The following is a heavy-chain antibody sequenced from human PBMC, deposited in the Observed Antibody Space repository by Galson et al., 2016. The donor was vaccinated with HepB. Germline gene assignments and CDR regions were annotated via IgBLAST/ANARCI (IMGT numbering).Heavy chain of an antibody. CDR3: AARGNSWPYY. CDR1: GVTFSTSA. V-gene: IGHV1-58*01. CDR2: IVAGNGDT. D-gene: IGHD6-13*01. J-gene: IGHJ4*02. Sequence: SCKASGVTFSTSAVQWVRQARGQHLEWIGWIVAGNGDTKYAQKFQERVTITRDMSTRTAYMELSSLTSEDTAVYYCAARGNSWPYYWGQGTLVTASS.